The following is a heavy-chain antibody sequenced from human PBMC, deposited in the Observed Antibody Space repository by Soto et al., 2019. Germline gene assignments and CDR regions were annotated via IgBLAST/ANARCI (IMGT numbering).Heavy chain of an antibody. CDR2: INPNSGDT. CDR3: ARQLAYCGGDCVTEPVDY. Sequence: QAQLVQSGAEVKKPGASVKVSCEASGYTFTSYYMHWVRQAPGQGLEWMGWINPNSGDTKYAQKLRGRVTMTRDTSITTAYMEVKMLTSDDTAVYYCARQLAYCGGDCVTEPVDYWGQGTLVTVSS. J-gene: IGHJ4*02. CDR1: GYTFTSYY. D-gene: IGHD2-21*02. V-gene: IGHV1-2*02.